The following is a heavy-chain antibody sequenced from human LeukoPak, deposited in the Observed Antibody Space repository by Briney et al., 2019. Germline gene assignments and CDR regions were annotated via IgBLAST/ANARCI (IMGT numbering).Heavy chain of an antibody. D-gene: IGHD1-7*01. J-gene: IGHJ4*02. CDR3: ASLSLNWNYNHYFDL. CDR1: GFTFNTYA. Sequence: PGGSLSLSCAASGFTFNTYAMHWIRQAPGRGLEWVAFIRADGSNKNCADSVKGRFTISRDNSKNTLYLQMNSLRVEDTGVYYCASLSLNWNYNHYFDLWGQGTLVTISS. CDR2: IRADGSNK. V-gene: IGHV3-30*02.